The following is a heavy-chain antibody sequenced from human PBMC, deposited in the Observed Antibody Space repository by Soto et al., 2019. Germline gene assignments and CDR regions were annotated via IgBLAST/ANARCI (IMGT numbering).Heavy chain of an antibody. D-gene: IGHD3-16*01. V-gene: IGHV4-59*01. CDR3: AGGMAPIELDF. CDR2: IYYSGYT. CDR1: GGSMSRYY. J-gene: IGHJ4*02. Sequence: QVQLQESGPGLVKPSETLSLTCTVSGGSMSRYYWIWIRQAPGKGLEWIGYIYYSGYTKYDPSLKSRVNMSVDTSKNQFSLKLSSVTAADTAVYYCAGGMAPIELDFWGQGTLVTASS.